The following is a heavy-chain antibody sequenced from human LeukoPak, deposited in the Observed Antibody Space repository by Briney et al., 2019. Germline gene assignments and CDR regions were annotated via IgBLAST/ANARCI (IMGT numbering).Heavy chain of an antibody. CDR3: ARFSPEVYATFDY. CDR2: IYPGDSGT. Sequence: GESLKISCKGSGYSFISHWIGWVRQMPGKGLEWMGIIYPGDSGTRYSPSFQGQVTISADKSTSTAYLQWSSLKASDTAMYYCARFSPEVYATFDYWGQGTLVTVSS. CDR1: GYSFISHW. J-gene: IGHJ4*02. V-gene: IGHV5-51*01. D-gene: IGHD1-14*01.